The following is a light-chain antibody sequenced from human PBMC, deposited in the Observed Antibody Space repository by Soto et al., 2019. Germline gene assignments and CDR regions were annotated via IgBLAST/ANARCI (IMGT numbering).Light chain of an antibody. Sequence: QSVLTQPASVSGAPGQSITISCTGTSSDVGGYNYVSWYHHHPGKAPKLMINEVSDRPSGVSNRFSGSKSGNTASLTISGLQAEDEADYYCNSYTSSSTLVFGGGTKLTVL. CDR2: EVS. J-gene: IGLJ2*01. V-gene: IGLV2-14*01. CDR3: NSYTSSSTLV. CDR1: SSDVGGYNY.